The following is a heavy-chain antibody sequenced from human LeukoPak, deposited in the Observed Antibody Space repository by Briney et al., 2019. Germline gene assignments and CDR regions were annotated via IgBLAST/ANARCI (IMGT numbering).Heavy chain of an antibody. CDR1: GGSISSGSYY. J-gene: IGHJ4*02. D-gene: IGHD3-22*01. CDR2: INHSGST. Sequence: PSETLSLTCTVSGGSISSGSYYWSWIRQPPGKGLEWIGEINHSGSTNYNPSLKSRVTISVDTSKNQFSLKLSSVTAADTAVYYCASANSSGYYYDYWGQGTLVTVSS. CDR3: ASANSSGYYYDY. V-gene: IGHV4-39*07.